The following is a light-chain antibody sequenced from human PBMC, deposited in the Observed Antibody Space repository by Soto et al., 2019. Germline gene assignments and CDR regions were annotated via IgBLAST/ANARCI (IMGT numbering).Light chain of an antibody. V-gene: IGKV3-20*01. CDR2: GAS. CDR1: QSLTNPY. CDR3: QQYGSSPRT. J-gene: IGKJ1*01. Sequence: ENVLTQSPGTLSWSPGDRATLCFTARQSLTNPYIAWYQQKPGQTPRLLIYGASSRAPGIPDRFSGSGSGTDFNLTISRLEPEDFAVYYCQQYGSSPRTFGQGTKVDIK.